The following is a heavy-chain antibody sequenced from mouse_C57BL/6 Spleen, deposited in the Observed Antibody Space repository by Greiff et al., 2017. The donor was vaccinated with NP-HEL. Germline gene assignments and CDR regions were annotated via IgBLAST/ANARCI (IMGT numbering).Heavy chain of an antibody. CDR1: GFTFSDYG. Sequence: EVQGVESGGGLVKPGGSLKLSCAASGFTFSDYGMHWVRQAPEKGLEWVAYISSGSSTIYYADTVKGRFTISRDNAKNTLFLQMTSLRSEDTAMYYCARGVIYYYGSSPYYFDYWGQGTTLTVSS. J-gene: IGHJ2*01. D-gene: IGHD1-1*01. CDR3: ARGVIYYYGSSPYYFDY. V-gene: IGHV5-17*01. CDR2: ISSGSSTI.